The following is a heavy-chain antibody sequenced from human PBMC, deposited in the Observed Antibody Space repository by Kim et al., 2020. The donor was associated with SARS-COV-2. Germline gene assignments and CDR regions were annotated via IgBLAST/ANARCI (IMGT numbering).Heavy chain of an antibody. Sequence: GESLRLSCAASGFTFSSYGMHWVRQAPGKGLEWVAVIWYDGSNKYYADSVKGRFTISRDNSKNTLYLQMNSLRAEDTAVYYCARDDYYYDSSGSLSYWGQGTLVTVSS. D-gene: IGHD3-22*01. CDR2: IWYDGSNK. J-gene: IGHJ4*02. CDR1: GFTFSSYG. CDR3: ARDDYYYDSSGSLSY. V-gene: IGHV3-33*01.